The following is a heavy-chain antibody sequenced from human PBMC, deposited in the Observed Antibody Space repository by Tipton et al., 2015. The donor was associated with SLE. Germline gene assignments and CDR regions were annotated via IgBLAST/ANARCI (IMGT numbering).Heavy chain of an antibody. CDR2: ISSSSSTI. CDR1: GFTFSSYS. CDR3: ARDGRRVGY. Sequence: SLRLSCAASGFTFSSYSMNWVRQAPGKGLEWVSYISSSSSTIYYAGSVKGRFTISRDNAKNSLYLQMNSLRAEDTAVYYCARDGRRVGYWGQGTLVTVSS. D-gene: IGHD1-26*01. J-gene: IGHJ4*02. V-gene: IGHV3-48*01.